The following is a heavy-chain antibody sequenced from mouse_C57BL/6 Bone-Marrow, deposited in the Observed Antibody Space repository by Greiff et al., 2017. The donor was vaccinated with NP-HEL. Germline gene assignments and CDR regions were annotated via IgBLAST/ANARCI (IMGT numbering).Heavy chain of an antibody. J-gene: IGHJ1*03. D-gene: IGHD1-1*01. CDR3: ARYYGSSYPNWYFDV. CDR2: IHPNSGST. Sequence: QVHVKQPGAELVKPGASVKLSCKASGYTFTSYWMHWVKQRPGQGLEWIGMIHPNSGSTNYNEKFKSKATLTVDKSSSTAYMQLSSLTSEDSAVYYCARYYGSSYPNWYFDVWGTGTTVTVSS. CDR1: GYTFTSYW. V-gene: IGHV1-64*01.